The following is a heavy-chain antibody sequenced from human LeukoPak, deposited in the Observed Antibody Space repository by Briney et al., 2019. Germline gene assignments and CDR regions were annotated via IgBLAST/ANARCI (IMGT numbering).Heavy chain of an antibody. J-gene: IGHJ3*02. D-gene: IGHD1-26*01. V-gene: IGHV4-59*02. CDR2: TYYSGST. Sequence: SETLSLTCTVPGGSVSSHYWSWIRQPPGKGLEWMGYTYYSGSTHYNPSLTSRVTISVDTSKNQFSLRLSSVTAADTAIYYCARGPFRGTGDGALDIWGQGTMVTVS. CDR1: GGSVSSHY. CDR3: ARGPFRGTGDGALDI.